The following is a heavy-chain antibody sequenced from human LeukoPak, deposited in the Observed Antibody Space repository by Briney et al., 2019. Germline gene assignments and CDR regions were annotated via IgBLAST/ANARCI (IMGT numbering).Heavy chain of an antibody. CDR1: GLTVTNAR. CDR2: ISSKTDGGTT. D-gene: IGHD3-22*01. Sequence: GGSLRLSCAASGLTVTNARMNWVRQAPGKGLEWVGRISSKTDGGTTDYAAPVKGRFTISRDNSKNTVYLQMNSLRAEDTAVYYCVKGLSYYDSSGYWGWGQGTLVTVSS. J-gene: IGHJ4*02. V-gene: IGHV3-15*05. CDR3: VKGLSYYDSSGYWG.